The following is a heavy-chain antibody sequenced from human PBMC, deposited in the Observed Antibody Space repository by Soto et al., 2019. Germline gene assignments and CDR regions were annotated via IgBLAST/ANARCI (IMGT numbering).Heavy chain of an antibody. CDR3: ARAPTGQWLVQYYCDS. D-gene: IGHD6-19*01. CDR2: INAGNGNT. J-gene: IGHJ4*02. CDR1: GYTFTSYA. V-gene: IGHV1-3*01. Sequence: QVQLVQSGAEVKKPGASVKVSCKASGYTFTSYAMHWVRQAPGQRLEWMGWINAGNGNTKYSQKFQGRVTITRDTSASTAYMELSSLRSEDTAVYYCARAPTGQWLVQYYCDSWGQGTLVTVSS.